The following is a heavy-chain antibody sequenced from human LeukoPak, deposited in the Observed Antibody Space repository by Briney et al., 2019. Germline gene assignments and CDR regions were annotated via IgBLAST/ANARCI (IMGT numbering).Heavy chain of an antibody. J-gene: IGHJ5*02. V-gene: IGHV1-2*02. D-gene: IGHD2-2*01. CDR2: IDPNSGGT. Sequence: ASVKVSCKASGYTFTGYYMHWVRQAPGQGLEWMGWIDPNSGGTNYAQKFQGRVTMTRDTSISTAYMVLNSLRSEDTAVYYCARVVTPKYCSSTSCYWKGWFDPWGQGTLVTVSS. CDR3: ARVVTPKYCSSTSCYWKGWFDP. CDR1: GYTFTGYY.